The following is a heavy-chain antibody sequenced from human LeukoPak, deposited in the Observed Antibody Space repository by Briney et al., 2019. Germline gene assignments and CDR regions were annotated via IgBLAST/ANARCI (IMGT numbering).Heavy chain of an antibody. V-gene: IGHV3-30*02. CDR1: GFTFSTYG. CDR2: IRFDGINK. J-gene: IGHJ4*02. D-gene: IGHD6-13*01. Sequence: GGSLRLSCAASGFTFSTYGIHRVRQAPGKGLEWVALIRFDGINKFYADSVKGRFTVSRDNSKNTVHLQMSSLRAEDTAVYYCAKIGLGSSSWWYFDYWGQGALVTVSS. CDR3: AKIGLGSSSWWYFDY.